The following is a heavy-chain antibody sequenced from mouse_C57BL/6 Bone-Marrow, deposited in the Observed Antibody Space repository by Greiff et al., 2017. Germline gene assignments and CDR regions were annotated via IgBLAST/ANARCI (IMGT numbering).Heavy chain of an antibody. CDR2: ISDGGSYT. J-gene: IGHJ4*01. D-gene: IGHD3-2*02. V-gene: IGHV5-4*01. CDR1: GFTFSSYA. CDR3: ARDQKATYAMDY. Sequence: EVKLVESGGGLVKPGGSLKLSCAASGFTFSSYAMSWVRQTPEKRLEWVATISDGGSYTYYPDNVKGRFTISRDNAKNNLYLQMSHLKSEDTAMYYCARDQKATYAMDYWGQGTSVTVSS.